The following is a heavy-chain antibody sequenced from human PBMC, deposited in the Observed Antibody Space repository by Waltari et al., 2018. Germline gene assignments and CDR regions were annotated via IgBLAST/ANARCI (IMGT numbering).Heavy chain of an antibody. D-gene: IGHD5-18*01. Sequence: QVQLQESGPGLVKPSETLSLTCTVSGGSISSYYWSWIRQPPGKGLEWIGYIYYSGSTNYNPSLKSRVTISVDTSKNQFSLKRSSVTAADTAVYYCARDLRGYSYGLDSVGYYYYYGMDVWGQGP. CDR1: GGSISSYY. J-gene: IGHJ6*02. CDR2: IYYSGST. CDR3: ARDLRGYSYGLDSVGYYYYYGMDV. V-gene: IGHV4-59*01.